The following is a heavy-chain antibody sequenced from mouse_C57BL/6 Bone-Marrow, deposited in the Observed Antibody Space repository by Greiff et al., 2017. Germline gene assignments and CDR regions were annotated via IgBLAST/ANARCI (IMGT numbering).Heavy chain of an antibody. D-gene: IGHD1-1*01. V-gene: IGHV1-64*01. CDR2: IHPNSGST. J-gene: IGHJ4*01. CDR3: ARYGRMDY. Sequence: QVQLQQPGAELVKPGASVTLSCKASGYTFTGYWMHWVKQRPGHGLEWIGMIHPNSGSTNYNEKFKSKAILTVDKSSSTAYMQLSSLTSEDSAVYYCARYGRMDYWGQGNSVTVSS. CDR1: GYTFTGYW.